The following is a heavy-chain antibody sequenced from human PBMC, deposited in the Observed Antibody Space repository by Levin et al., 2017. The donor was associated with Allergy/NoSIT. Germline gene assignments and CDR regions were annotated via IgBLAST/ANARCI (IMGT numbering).Heavy chain of an antibody. CDR2: IKTKTDGGTT. Sequence: SGESLKISCAASGFTFNNAWMSWVRQAPGKGLEWVGRIKTKTDGGTTDYAAPVKGRFTISRDDSKNTLYLQMNSLKTEDTAVYYCTTGLRYFDWYAFDIWGQGTMVTVSS. V-gene: IGHV3-15*01. CDR1: GFTFNNAW. D-gene: IGHD3-9*01. CDR3: TTGLRYFDWYAFDI. J-gene: IGHJ3*02.